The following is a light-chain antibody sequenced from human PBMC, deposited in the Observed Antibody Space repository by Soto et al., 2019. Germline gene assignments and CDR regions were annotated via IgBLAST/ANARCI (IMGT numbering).Light chain of an antibody. CDR2: GAS. CDR1: QSVSSSY. CDR3: HLYDSSPLT. V-gene: IGKV3-20*01. J-gene: IGKJ4*01. Sequence: EIVLTQSPGTLSLSPGERATLSCRASQSVSSSYLAWYQQKPGQAPGLLMYGASSRATGIPDRFSGSGSGTDFTLNISRLEPEDFSVYYCHLYDSSPLTFGGGTKVEIK.